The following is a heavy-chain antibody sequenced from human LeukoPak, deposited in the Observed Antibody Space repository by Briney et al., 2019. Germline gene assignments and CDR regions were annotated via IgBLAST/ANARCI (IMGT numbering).Heavy chain of an antibody. CDR1: GDSITSGAFY. Sequence: PSETLSLTCNVSGDSITSGAFYWAWIRQSPGKGLEWIGNVYYSGCTQYNPSLRGRVSISMDKTKNQFSLNLNSVSVTDTAIYYCARRDYAAWFDPWGQGTLVTVSS. D-gene: IGHD4/OR15-4a*01. V-gene: IGHV4-39*01. J-gene: IGHJ5*02. CDR2: VYYSGCT. CDR3: ARRDYAAWFDP.